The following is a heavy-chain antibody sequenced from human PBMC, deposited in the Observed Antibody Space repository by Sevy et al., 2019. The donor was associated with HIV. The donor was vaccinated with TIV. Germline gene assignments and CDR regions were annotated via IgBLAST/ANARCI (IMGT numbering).Heavy chain of an antibody. V-gene: IGHV3-23*01. Sequence: GGSLRLSCAASGFTFSKYAMSWVRQPPGKGLEWVSTLSFGCGEINYADSVKGRFAISRDNSKSSVYLQMNNLRPEDTAVYYCAREGCTKPHDYWGQGTLVTVSS. CDR2: LSFGCGEI. CDR1: GFTFSKYA. J-gene: IGHJ4*02. CDR3: AREGCTKPHDY. D-gene: IGHD2-8*01.